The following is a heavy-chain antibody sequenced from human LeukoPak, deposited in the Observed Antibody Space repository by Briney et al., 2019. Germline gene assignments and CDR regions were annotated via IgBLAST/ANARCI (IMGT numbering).Heavy chain of an antibody. CDR2: IKSDGSN. J-gene: IGHJ6*03. V-gene: IGHV3-74*01. D-gene: IGHD4-17*01. Sequence: GGSLRLSCAASGFTFSSYWMHWVRQAPGKGLVWVSRIKSDGSNYYADSVKGRFTISRDNAKNTLYLEMNSLRAEDTAMYYCDRGAYGYYYMDVWGKGTTVTVSS. CDR1: GFTFSSYW. CDR3: DRGAYGYYYMDV.